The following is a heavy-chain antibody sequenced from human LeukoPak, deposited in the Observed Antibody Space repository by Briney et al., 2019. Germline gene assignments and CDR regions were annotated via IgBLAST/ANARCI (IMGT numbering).Heavy chain of an antibody. CDR1: GYIFTSYY. J-gene: IGHJ4*02. Sequence: ASVKVSCKASGYIFTSYYIHWVRQAPGEGLEWMGIINPTGGSTSYAQKFQGRVTMTRDTSTSTVYMELSSLRSEDTAVYYCARVGRGPPPGYFDYWGQGTLVTVSS. CDR2: INPTGGST. V-gene: IGHV1-46*01. CDR3: ARVGRGPPPGYFDY.